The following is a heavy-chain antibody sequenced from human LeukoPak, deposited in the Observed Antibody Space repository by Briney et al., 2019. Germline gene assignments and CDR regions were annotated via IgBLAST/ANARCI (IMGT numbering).Heavy chain of an antibody. CDR3: ARGRRLQLWGDY. CDR1: GYTFTDYY. Sequence: GASVKVSCKASGYTFTDYYIHWVRQAPGQGPEWMGWIDSNTGDTKYAQKFQDRVTLTQDTSISTAYMELSRLESDDTAVFYCARGRRLQLWGDYWGQGTPLTVSS. CDR2: IDSNTGDT. J-gene: IGHJ4*02. D-gene: IGHD5-18*01. V-gene: IGHV1-2*02.